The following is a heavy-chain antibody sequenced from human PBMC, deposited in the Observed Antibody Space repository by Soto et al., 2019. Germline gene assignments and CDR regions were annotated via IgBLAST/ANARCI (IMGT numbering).Heavy chain of an antibody. CDR1: GYSFTSYW. CDR3: ARHTYSSSWYGSSYYYGMDV. D-gene: IGHD6-13*01. CDR2: IYPGDSGT. Sequence: GESLTISCKDSGYSFTSYWIVWVRQMPGKGLECMGIIYPGDSGTRYSPSFQGQVTISADKSISTAYLQWSSLKASDTAMYYCARHTYSSSWYGSSYYYGMDVWGQGTTVTVSS. V-gene: IGHV5-51*01. J-gene: IGHJ6*02.